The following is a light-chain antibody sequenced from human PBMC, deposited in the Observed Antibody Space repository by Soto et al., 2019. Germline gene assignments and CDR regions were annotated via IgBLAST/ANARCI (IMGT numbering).Light chain of an antibody. CDR2: GSS. J-gene: IGKJ1*01. CDR1: QTLSSRH. V-gene: IGKV3-20*01. Sequence: VLTQSPGTVSLSPGERDTLSCRASQTLSSRHLAWYQQKPGQAPRLLIYGSSSRATDIPDRFSGSGSGTDFTLTISTLEPEDFAIYYCQQYGYSRTFGQGTKVDI. CDR3: QQYGYSRT.